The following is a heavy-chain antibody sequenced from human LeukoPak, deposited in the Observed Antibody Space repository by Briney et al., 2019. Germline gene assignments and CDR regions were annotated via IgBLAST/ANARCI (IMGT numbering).Heavy chain of an antibody. Sequence: GGSLRLSCAASGFFFSGTYMSWVRQGPGEGPEWVSGINKNGDETFYIDSVKGRFTISRDNSKNTLFLQLNSLRAEDTAVYYCAKAIHHWGSDYWGPGTLVTVSS. V-gene: IGHV3-23*01. CDR1: GFFFSGTY. D-gene: IGHD7-27*01. CDR3: AKAIHHWGSDY. CDR2: INKNGDET. J-gene: IGHJ4*02.